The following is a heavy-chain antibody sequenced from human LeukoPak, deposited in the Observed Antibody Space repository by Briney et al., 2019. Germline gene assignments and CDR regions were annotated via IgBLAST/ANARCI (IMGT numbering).Heavy chain of an antibody. CDR2: IGSYNGNT. J-gene: IGHJ6*03. CDR3: ARAVLGGPTVYYNYYHMDV. D-gene: IGHD1-26*01. CDR1: GYKLTSHG. V-gene: IGHV1-18*01. Sequence: GASVKVSCESSGYKLTSHGISWVRQAPGQGLEWMGWIGSYNGNTKYAQKFQGRVTVTTDTSTSTAYMELRSLRSDDTAVYFCARAVLGGPTVYYNYYHMDVWGKGTTVTVSS.